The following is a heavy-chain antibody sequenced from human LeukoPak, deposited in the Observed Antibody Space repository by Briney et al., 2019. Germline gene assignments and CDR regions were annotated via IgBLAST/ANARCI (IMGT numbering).Heavy chain of an antibody. CDR1: GYTFTSYA. D-gene: IGHD3-22*01. J-gene: IGHJ4*02. CDR2: INAGNGNT. V-gene: IGHV1-3*01. Sequence: ASVKVSCKASGYTFTSYAMHWVRQAPGQRLEWMGWINAGNGNTKYSQKFQGRVTITRDTSASTAYMELSSLRSEDTAVYYCARADLYYYDSSGYLGFDYWGQGTLVTVSS. CDR3: ARADLYYYDSSGYLGFDY.